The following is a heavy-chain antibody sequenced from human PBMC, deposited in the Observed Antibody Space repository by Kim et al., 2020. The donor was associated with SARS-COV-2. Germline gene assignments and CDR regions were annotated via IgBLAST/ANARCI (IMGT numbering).Heavy chain of an antibody. J-gene: IGHJ4*02. CDR1: GYTFTSYG. CDR3: ARDILVRGVMGY. CDR2: ISAYNVNT. Sequence: ASVKVSCKASGYTFTSYGISWGRQAPGQGLEGMGWISAYNVNTNDAQKLQGRVTMTTDTSTSTAYMELRSLRSDDTACYYCARDILVRGVMGYWGQGTLVTVSS. D-gene: IGHD3-10*01. V-gene: IGHV1-18*04.